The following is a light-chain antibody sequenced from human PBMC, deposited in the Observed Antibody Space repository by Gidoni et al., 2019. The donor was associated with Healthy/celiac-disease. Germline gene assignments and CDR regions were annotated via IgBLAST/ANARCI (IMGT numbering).Light chain of an antibody. V-gene: IGLV1-40*01. CDR1: SSNIGAGYD. J-gene: IGLJ2*01. CDR2: VNS. CDR3: QSYASSLVV. Sequence: QSVLTQPPSVSGAPGQRVTISCTGSSSNIGAGYDVHWYQQLPGTAPKLLIYVNSNRPSGVPYRFSGSKSGTAASLAIPGLQAEDEADYYGQSYASSLVVFGGGTKLTVL.